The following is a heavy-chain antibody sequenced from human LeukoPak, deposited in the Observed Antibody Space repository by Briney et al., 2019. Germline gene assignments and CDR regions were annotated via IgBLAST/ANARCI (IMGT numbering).Heavy chain of an antibody. CDR1: GGSFSGYY. V-gene: IGHV4-34*01. CDR2: INHSGST. CDR3: ARGSKIAAPRFLGY. D-gene: IGHD6-25*01. Sequence: SETLSLTCAVYGGSFSGYYWSWIRQPPGKGLEWMGEINHSGSTNYNPSLKSRVTISVDTSKNQFSLKLSSVTAADTAVYYCARGSKIAAPRFLGYWGQGTLVTVSS. J-gene: IGHJ4*02.